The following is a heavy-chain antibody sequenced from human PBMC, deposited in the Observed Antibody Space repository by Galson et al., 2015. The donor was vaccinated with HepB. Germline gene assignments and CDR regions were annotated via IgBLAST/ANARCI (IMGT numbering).Heavy chain of an antibody. Sequence: SLRLSCAASGFTFSSYAMHWVRQAPGKGLEWVAVISYDGSNKYYADSVKGRFTISRDNSKNTLYLQMNSLRAEDTAVYYCARDMDSSGWYQGKGYWGQGTLVTVSS. J-gene: IGHJ4*02. CDR3: ARDMDSSGWYQGKGY. CDR2: ISYDGSNK. D-gene: IGHD6-19*01. V-gene: IGHV3-30*04. CDR1: GFTFSSYA.